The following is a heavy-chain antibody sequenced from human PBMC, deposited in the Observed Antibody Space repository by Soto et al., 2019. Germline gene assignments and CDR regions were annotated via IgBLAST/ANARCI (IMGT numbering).Heavy chain of an antibody. CDR1: GYAFTTYG. Sequence: QVHLVKSGAEVKKPGASVKVSCKGSGYAFTTYGITWVRQAPGQGLEWMGWISAHNGNTNYAQKLQGRVTVTRDTSTSTAYMELRSLRSDATAVYYCARGRYGEYWGQGALVTVSS. V-gene: IGHV1-18*01. D-gene: IGHD3-10*01. CDR3: ARGRYGEY. J-gene: IGHJ4*02. CDR2: ISAHNGNT.